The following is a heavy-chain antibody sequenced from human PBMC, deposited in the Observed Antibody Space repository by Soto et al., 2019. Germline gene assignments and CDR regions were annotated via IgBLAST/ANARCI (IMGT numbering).Heavy chain of an antibody. CDR3: ARQSYDTSGYYYSGYGMDV. J-gene: IGHJ6*02. CDR1: GGSISSSSHY. CDR2: IYYGGST. V-gene: IGHV4-39*01. Sequence: SETLSLTCTVSGGSISSSSHYWGWIRQPPGKGLEWIASIYYGGSTYYNPSLKSRVTISVDTPKNQFSLELSSVTAADTAVYYCARQSYDTSGYYYSGYGMDVWGQGTTVTVSS. D-gene: IGHD3-22*01.